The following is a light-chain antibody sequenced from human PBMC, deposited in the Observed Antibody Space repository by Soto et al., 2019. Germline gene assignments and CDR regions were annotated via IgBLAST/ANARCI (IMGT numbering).Light chain of an antibody. CDR1: QSLSGW. J-gene: IGKJ5*01. Sequence: DIQMTQSPSTLSASVGDRVIITCRASQSLSGWLAWYQQTPGKAPKLLISDAFRLESGVPSRFSGSGSGTDFTFTISSLQPEDIATYYCQQYDNLPITFGQGTRLEIK. V-gene: IGKV1-5*01. CDR3: QQYDNLPIT. CDR2: DAF.